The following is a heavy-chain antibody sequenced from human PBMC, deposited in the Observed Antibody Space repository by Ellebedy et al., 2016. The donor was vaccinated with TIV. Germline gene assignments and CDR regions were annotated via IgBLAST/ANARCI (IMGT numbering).Heavy chain of an antibody. CDR3: AKSNYDFRRGYVYGVDV. V-gene: IGHV4-59*04. CDR1: GSSISSYY. CDR2: IYSSGST. J-gene: IGHJ6*02. D-gene: IGHD3-3*01. Sequence: SETLSLXCTVSGSSISSYYWTWIRQPPGRGLEWIGHIYSSGSTKYHPSLKGRVSMSVDTSKNQFSLRLNSVTAADTAVYYCAKSNYDFRRGYVYGVDVWGQGTTVTVSS.